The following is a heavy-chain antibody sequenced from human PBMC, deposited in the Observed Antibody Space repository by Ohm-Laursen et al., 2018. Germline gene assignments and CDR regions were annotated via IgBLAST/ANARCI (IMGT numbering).Heavy chain of an antibody. CDR1: GGSISSSSYY. V-gene: IGHV4-39*01. CDR2: IYYSGST. Sequence: SQTLSLTCAVSGGSISSSSYYWGWIRQPPGKGLEWIGCIYYSGSTYYNPSLKSRVTISVDTSKNRFSLKLGSVTAADTAVYYCARHAAVSAWGDYGFDYFDYWGQGTRVTVSS. D-gene: IGHD4-17*01. CDR3: ARHAAVSAWGDYGFDYFDY. J-gene: IGHJ4*02.